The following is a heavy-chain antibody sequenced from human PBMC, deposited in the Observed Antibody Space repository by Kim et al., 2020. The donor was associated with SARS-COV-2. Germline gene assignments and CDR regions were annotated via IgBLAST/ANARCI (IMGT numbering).Heavy chain of an antibody. D-gene: IGHD4-17*01. CDR1: GFTFSEYV. Sequence: GGSLRLSCAASGFTFSEYVMHWVRQAPGKGLEWVAAISYDGTKQHYADSVKGRFTVSRDNSNDTLYLQLNSLGADDTAVYYCAREDEYDDYDDFDVWGRG. J-gene: IGHJ3*01. CDR2: ISYDGTKQ. V-gene: IGHV3-30*04. CDR3: AREDEYDDYDDFDV.